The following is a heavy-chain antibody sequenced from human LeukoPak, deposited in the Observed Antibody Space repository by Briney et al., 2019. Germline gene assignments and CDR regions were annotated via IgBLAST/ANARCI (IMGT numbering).Heavy chain of an antibody. CDR1: GFTFSSYG. Sequence: PGGSLGLSCAASGFTFSSYGMHWVRQAPGKGLEWVAVIWYDGSNKYYADSVKGRFTISRDNSKNTLYLQMNSLRAEDTAVYYCARDRRYSSSWYGYFDYWGQGTLVTVSS. J-gene: IGHJ4*02. CDR3: ARDRRYSSSWYGYFDY. CDR2: IWYDGSNK. D-gene: IGHD6-13*01. V-gene: IGHV3-33*01.